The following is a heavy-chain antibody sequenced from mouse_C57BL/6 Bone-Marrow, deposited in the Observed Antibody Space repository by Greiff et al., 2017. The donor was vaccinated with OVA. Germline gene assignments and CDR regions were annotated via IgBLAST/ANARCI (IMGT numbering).Heavy chain of an antibody. D-gene: IGHD4-1*01. CDR2: LYPNNGGT. CDR3: ARDWEEMDY. J-gene: IGHJ4*01. Sequence: EVQLQQSGPELVKPGASVKIFCKASGYNFTDYYINRVKQSPGKSLELIGALYPNNGGTSYNQKFKGKATWTVDKSSSTAYMELRSLTSEDSAVYYCARDWEEMDYWGQGTSVTVSS. V-gene: IGHV1-26*01. CDR1: GYNFTDYY.